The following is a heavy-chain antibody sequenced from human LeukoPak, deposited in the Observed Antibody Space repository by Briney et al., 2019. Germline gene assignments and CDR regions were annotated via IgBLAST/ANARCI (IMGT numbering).Heavy chain of an antibody. CDR2: INPSGGST. CDR3: ARMVQWQHTYYYYGMDV. CDR1: GYTFTSYY. D-gene: IGHD3-10*01. Sequence: ASVKVSCKASGYTFTSYYMHWVRQAPRQGLEWMGIINPSGGSTSYAQKFQGRVTMTRDTSTSTVYMELSSLRSEDTAVYYCARMVQWQHTYYYYGMDVWGQGTTVTVSS. J-gene: IGHJ6*02. V-gene: IGHV1-46*01.